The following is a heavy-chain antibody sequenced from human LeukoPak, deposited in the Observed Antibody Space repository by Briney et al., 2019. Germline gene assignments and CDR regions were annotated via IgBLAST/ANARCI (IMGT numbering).Heavy chain of an antibody. J-gene: IGHJ4*02. D-gene: IGHD3-22*01. CDR1: GFTFNNYG. CDR2: ISYDGSNK. V-gene: IGHV3-30*03. CDR3: ARGTTLYDSSGDDFDY. Sequence: PGRSLRLSCVASGFTFNNYGMHWVRQAPGKGLEWVAVISYDGSNKYYADSVKGRFTISRDNSKNTLYLQMNSLRAEDTAVYYCARGTTLYDSSGDDFDYWGQGTLVTVSS.